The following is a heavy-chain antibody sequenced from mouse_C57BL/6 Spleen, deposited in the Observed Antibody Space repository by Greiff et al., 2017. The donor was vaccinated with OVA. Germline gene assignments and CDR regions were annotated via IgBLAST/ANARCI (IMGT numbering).Heavy chain of an antibody. CDR1: GFTFSDYG. D-gene: IGHD1-3*01. J-gene: IGHJ2*02. Sequence: DVKLVESGGGLVKPGGSLKLSCAASGFTFSDYGMHWVRQAPEKGLEWVAYISSGSSTIYYADTVKGRFTISRDNAKNTLFLQMTSLRSEDTAMYYCARSRLKGPFDYWGQGTSLTVSS. CDR3: ARSRLKGPFDY. V-gene: IGHV5-17*01. CDR2: ISSGSSTI.